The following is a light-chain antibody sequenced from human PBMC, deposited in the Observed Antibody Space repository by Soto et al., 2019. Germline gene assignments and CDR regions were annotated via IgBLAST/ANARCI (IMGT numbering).Light chain of an antibody. CDR3: QQSYSTPRS. CDR1: QSISSY. V-gene: IGKV1-39*01. Sequence: DLQMTQSPSSLSASVGDRVTITCRASQSISSYLNWYQQKPGKAPQLLIYAASSLQSGVPSTFSGSGSGTDFTLIIRSLQAEEFATYYCQQSYSTPRSVGQGTKVDIK. J-gene: IGKJ1*01. CDR2: AAS.